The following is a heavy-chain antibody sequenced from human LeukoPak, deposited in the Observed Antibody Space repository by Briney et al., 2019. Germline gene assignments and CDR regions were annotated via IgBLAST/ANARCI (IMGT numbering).Heavy chain of an antibody. Sequence: GGSLRLSCAASGFTFSSYAMSWVRQAPGKGLEWVSAISGSGGSTYYADSVKGRFTISRDNSKNTLYLQMNSLRDEDTAVYYCAKDNFAAAGKDEDYWGQGTLVTVSS. CDR2: ISGSGGST. D-gene: IGHD6-13*01. J-gene: IGHJ4*02. CDR1: GFTFSSYA. CDR3: AKDNFAAAGKDEDY. V-gene: IGHV3-23*01.